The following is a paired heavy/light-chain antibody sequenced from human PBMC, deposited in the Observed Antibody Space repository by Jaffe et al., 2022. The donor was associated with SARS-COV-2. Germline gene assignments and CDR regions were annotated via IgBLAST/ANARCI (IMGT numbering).Light chain of an antibody. CDR1: SSDIGGYKY. V-gene: IGLV2-14*03. CDR3: SSYTSSSTLV. CDR2: DVS. Sequence: QSALTQPASVSGSPGQSITISCSGTSSDIGGYKYVSWYQQHPGKAPKLVIYDVSNRPSRVSNRFSGSKSDNTASLTISGLQAEDEADYYCSSYTSSSTLVFGGGTKVTVL. J-gene: IGLJ3*02.
Heavy chain of an antibody. Sequence: QVQLQESGPGLVKPSETLSLTCTVSGGSISSSSYYWSWIRQPAGKGLEWIGRAYSSENSNYNPSLKSRVTISVDTSKNQFSLKLTSVTAADTAVYYCAREGYFGSRSYLWGQGTLVTVSS. J-gene: IGHJ5*02. CDR3: AREGYFGSRSYL. V-gene: IGHV4-61*02. CDR1: GGSISSSSYY. CDR2: AYSSENS. D-gene: IGHD3-10*01.